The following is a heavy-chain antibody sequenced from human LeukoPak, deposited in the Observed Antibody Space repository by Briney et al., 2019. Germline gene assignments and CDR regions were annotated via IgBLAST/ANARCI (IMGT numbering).Heavy chain of an antibody. V-gene: IGHV3-23*01. CDR1: GFTFTSYA. CDR2: ISGSGHST. J-gene: IGHJ4*02. D-gene: IGHD3-22*01. Sequence: GGSLRLSCAVSGFTFTSYAMTWVRQAPGKGLEWVSDISGSGHSTNYADSVKGRFTISRDNAKNSLYLQMNSLRAEDTAVYYCARIVLSHFDYWGQGTLVTVSS. CDR3: ARIVLSHFDY.